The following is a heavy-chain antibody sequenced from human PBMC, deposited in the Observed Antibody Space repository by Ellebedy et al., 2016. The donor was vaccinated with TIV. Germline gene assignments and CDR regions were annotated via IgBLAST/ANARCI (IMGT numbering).Heavy chain of an antibody. CDR3: ARYTGWTLDY. CDR1: GFTFSSYS. CDR2: ISSSSSYI. J-gene: IGHJ4*02. Sequence: PGGSLRLSCAASGFTFSSYSMNWVRQAPGKGLEWVSSISSSSSYIYYADSVKGRFTISRDNVKNSLYLQMNSLRADDTALYYCARYTGWTLDYWGQGTLVTVSS. V-gene: IGHV3-21*01. D-gene: IGHD5-12*01.